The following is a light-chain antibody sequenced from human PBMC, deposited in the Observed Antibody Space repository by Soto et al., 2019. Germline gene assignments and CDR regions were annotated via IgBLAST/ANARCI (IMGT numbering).Light chain of an antibody. J-gene: IGKJ3*01. CDR2: AAS. V-gene: IGKV1-27*01. CDR1: QGISHY. CDR3: QKYDNGPFT. Sequence: DIPMTQSPSSLSASVGDRVTITCRATQGISHYLAWYQQRPGGAPKLLIHAASTLHSGVSSRFSGSGSGTDFTLTISSLQPEDFGTYYCQKYDNGPFTFGPGTKVDIK.